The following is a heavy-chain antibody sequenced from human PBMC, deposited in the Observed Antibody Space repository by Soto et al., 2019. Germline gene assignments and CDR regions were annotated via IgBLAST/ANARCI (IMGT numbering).Heavy chain of an antibody. CDR3: ARVSGIYYYGMDV. V-gene: IGHV4-34*01. J-gene: IGHJ6*02. CDR2: INHSGST. CDR1: GGSFSGYY. Sequence: SETLSLTCAVYGGSFSGYYWSWIRQPPGKGLEWIGEINHSGSTNYSPSLKSRVTISVDTSKNQFSLKLSSVTAADTAVYYGARVSGIYYYGMDVWGQRTTVTVSS. D-gene: IGHD3-10*01.